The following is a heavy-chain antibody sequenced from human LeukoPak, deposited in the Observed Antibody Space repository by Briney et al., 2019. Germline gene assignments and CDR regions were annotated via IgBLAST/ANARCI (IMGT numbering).Heavy chain of an antibody. CDR2: ISTSGSTM. V-gene: IGHV3-11*01. D-gene: IGHD6-13*01. CDR3: ARDLVLGIAAPDAFDI. Sequence: PGGSLRLSCAASGFSFSDYYMSWIRQAPGKGLEWVSDISTSGSTMYYADSVKGRFTISRDNAKNTLYLQMNSLRAEDTAVYYCARDLVLGIAAPDAFDIWGQGTMVTVSS. J-gene: IGHJ3*02. CDR1: GFSFSDYY.